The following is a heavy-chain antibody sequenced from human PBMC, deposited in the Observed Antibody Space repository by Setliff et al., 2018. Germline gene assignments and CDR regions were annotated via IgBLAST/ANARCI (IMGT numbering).Heavy chain of an antibody. V-gene: IGHV4-34*01. CDR2: INHSGST. D-gene: IGHD3-22*01. CDR1: GGSFSGYY. Sequence: SETLSLTCAVYGGSFSGYYWSWIRQPPGKGLEWIGEINHSGSTNYNPSLKSRVTISVDTSKNQFSLKLSSVTAADTAVYYCASRDYDSSGYYGGSDYWGQGTPVTVSS. CDR3: ASRDYDSSGYYGGSDY. J-gene: IGHJ4*02.